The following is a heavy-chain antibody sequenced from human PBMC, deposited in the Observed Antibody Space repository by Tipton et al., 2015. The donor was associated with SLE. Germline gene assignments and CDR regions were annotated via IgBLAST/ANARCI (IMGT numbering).Heavy chain of an antibody. D-gene: IGHD3-9*01. CDR1: GFTFSSYA. CDR2: ISYDGSNK. V-gene: IGHV3-30*04. CDR3: ATPLTGLHH. Sequence: QLVQSGGGVVQPGRSLRLSCAASGFTFSSYAMHWVRQAPGKGLEWVAVISYDGSNKYYADSVKGRFTISRDNSKNTLYLQMNSLRAEDTAVYYCATPLTGLHHWGQGTLVTVSS. J-gene: IGHJ5*02.